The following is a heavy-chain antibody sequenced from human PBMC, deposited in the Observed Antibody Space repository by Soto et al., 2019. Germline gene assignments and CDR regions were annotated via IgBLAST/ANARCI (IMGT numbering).Heavy chain of an antibody. CDR1: GGSISSYY. D-gene: IGHD1-26*01. CDR3: ARGGWDDSIYYYHYGMDV. CDR2: IYDSGST. Sequence: PSETLSLTCTVSGGSISSYYWSWIRQPPGKGLEWIGFIYDSGSTNYNPSLKSRVTISVDTSKIQFSLKLTSVTAADTAVYYCARGGWDDSIYYYHYGMDVWGQGTTVTVYS. J-gene: IGHJ6*02. V-gene: IGHV4-59*01.